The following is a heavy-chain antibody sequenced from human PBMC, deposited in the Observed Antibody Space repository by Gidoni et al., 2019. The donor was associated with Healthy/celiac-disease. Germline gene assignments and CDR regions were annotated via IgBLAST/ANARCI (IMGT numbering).Heavy chain of an antibody. CDR2: IYYSGST. J-gene: IGHJ4*02. V-gene: IGHV4-39*01. CDR3: ARLTRITGNSY. CDR1: GGSISSSSYY. D-gene: IGHD1-20*01. Sequence: QLQLQESGPGLVKPSETLSLPCTVSGGSISSSSYYWGWIRQPPGKGLEWIGSIYYSGSTYYNPSLKSRVTISVDTSKNQFSLKLSSVTAADTAVYYCARLTRITGNSYWGQGTLVTVSS.